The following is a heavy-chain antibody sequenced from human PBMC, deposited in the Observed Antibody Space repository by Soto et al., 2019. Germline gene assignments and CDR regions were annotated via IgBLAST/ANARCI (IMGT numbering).Heavy chain of an antibody. D-gene: IGHD3-10*01. CDR1: GGSISSSNW. CDR3: GGAKGFGSGIYYTFGNWFDP. J-gene: IGHJ5*02. Sequence: SETLSLTCAVSGGSISSSNWWSWVRQPPGKGLEWIGEIYHSGSTNYNPSLKSRVTISVDKSKNQFSLKLSSVTAADTAVYYWGGAKGFGSGIYYTFGNWFDPGGQGTLVTVPS. CDR2: IYHSGST. V-gene: IGHV4-4*02.